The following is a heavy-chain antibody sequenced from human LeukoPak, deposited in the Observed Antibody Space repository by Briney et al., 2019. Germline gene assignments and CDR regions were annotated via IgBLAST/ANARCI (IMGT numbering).Heavy chain of an antibody. CDR2: IY. CDR1: GGSITSTNYY. D-gene: IGHD6-19*01. Sequence: SETLSLTCTVSGGSITSTNYYWGWIRRPPGKGLEWIGSIYNPSLRSRVTISADTSKNQFSLKLSSVTAADTAVYYCARLIPFSGWLYYFDFWGQGTLVTVSS. V-gene: IGHV4-39*01. CDR3: ARLIPFSGWLYYFDF. J-gene: IGHJ4*02.